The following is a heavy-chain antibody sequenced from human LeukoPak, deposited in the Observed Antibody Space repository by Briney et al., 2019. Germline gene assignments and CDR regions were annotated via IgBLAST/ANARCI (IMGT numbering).Heavy chain of an antibody. D-gene: IGHD6-13*01. CDR3: ARGFWSGSSWHYYYYYYMDV. Sequence: GASVKVSCKASGYTFTSYDINWVRQATGQGLEWMGWMNPNSGNTGYAQKFQGRVTMTRNTSISTAYMELSSLRSEDTAVYYCARGFWSGSSWHYYYYYYMDVWGKGTTVTISS. V-gene: IGHV1-8*01. J-gene: IGHJ6*03. CDR2: MNPNSGNT. CDR1: GYTFTSYD.